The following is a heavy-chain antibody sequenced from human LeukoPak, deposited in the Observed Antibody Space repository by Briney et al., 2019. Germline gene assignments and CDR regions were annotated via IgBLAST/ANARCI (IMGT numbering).Heavy chain of an antibody. V-gene: IGHV1-18*01. D-gene: IGHD2/OR15-2a*01. CDR2: INTDNGNT. CDR3: ARDGFYDH. J-gene: IGHJ4*02. CDR1: GYTFTSYV. Sequence: ASVKVSCTASGYTFTSYVIGWVRQAPGQGLEWMGWINTDNGNTNYAQNLQGRVTMTTDTSTSTAYMELRSLRSDDTAVYYCARDGFYDHWGQGTLVTVSS.